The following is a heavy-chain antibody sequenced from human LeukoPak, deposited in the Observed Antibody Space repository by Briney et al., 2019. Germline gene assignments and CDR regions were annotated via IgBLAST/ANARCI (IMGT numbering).Heavy chain of an antibody. CDR3: ARVPIPPYSSSWYQPFDY. V-gene: IGHV1-18*04. CDR1: GYTFTGYY. J-gene: IGHJ4*02. D-gene: IGHD6-13*01. CDR2: ISAYNGNT. Sequence: VASVKVSCKASGYTFTGYYIHWVRQAPGQGLEWMGWISAYNGNTNYAQKLQGRVTMTTDTSTSTAYMELRSLRSDDSAVYFCARVPIPPYSSSWYQPFDYWGQGTLVTVSS.